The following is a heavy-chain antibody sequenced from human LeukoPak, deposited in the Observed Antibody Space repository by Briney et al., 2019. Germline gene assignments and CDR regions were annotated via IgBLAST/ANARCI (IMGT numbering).Heavy chain of an antibody. Sequence: GGSLRLSCAASGFTFSSYAMSWVRQAPGKGLEWVSAISSSGDSTYYADSMKGRFTISRDNSKNTLYLQMNSLRAEDTAVYYCAKDAAGLMVAFGGVIAPVYYFDYWGQGTLVTVSS. V-gene: IGHV3-23*01. CDR2: ISSSGDST. D-gene: IGHD3-16*02. CDR3: AKDAAGLMVAFGGVIAPVYYFDY. J-gene: IGHJ4*02. CDR1: GFTFSSYA.